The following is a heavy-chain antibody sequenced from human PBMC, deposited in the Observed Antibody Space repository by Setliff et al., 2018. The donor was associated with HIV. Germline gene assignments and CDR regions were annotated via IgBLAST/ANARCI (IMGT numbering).Heavy chain of an antibody. CDR2: IYHSGST. Sequence: SETLSLTCTVSGYSISSDYYWGWIRQPPGKGLEWIGNIYHSGSTYYNPSLKSRVTISVDTSKNQFSLKLSSVTAADTAVYYCARWPPHRSSGGSCRLDAFDIWGQGTMVTVSS. CDR1: GYSISSDYY. J-gene: IGHJ3*02. CDR3: ARWPPHRSSGGSCRLDAFDI. D-gene: IGHD2-15*01. V-gene: IGHV4-38-2*02.